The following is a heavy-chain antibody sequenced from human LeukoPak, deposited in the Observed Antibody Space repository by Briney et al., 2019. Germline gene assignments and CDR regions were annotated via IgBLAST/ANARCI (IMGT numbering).Heavy chain of an antibody. V-gene: IGHV1-18*01. J-gene: IGHJ5*02. Sequence: ASVKVSCKASGYTFTSYGISWVRQAPGQGLEWMGWISAYNGNTNYAQKLQGRVTKTTDTSTSTAYMELRSLRSDDTAVYYCARAPAALNWFDPWGQGTLVTVSS. D-gene: IGHD2-2*01. CDR1: GYTFTSYG. CDR2: ISAYNGNT. CDR3: ARAPAALNWFDP.